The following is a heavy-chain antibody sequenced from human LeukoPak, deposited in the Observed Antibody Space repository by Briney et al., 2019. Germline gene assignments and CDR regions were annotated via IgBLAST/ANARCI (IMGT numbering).Heavy chain of an antibody. CDR3: ARTGLNYYDSSGTHSGTFDI. V-gene: IGHV3-30*04. CDR2: ISYDGRNK. D-gene: IGHD3-22*01. CDR1: GFTFSSYA. J-gene: IGHJ3*02. Sequence: PGRSLRLSCAASGFTFSSYAMHWVRQAPGKGLKWVAVISYDGRNKYYADSVNGRFTISRDNSKNTLYLQMNSLRAEDTAVYYCARTGLNYYDSSGTHSGTFDIWGQGTMVTVSS.